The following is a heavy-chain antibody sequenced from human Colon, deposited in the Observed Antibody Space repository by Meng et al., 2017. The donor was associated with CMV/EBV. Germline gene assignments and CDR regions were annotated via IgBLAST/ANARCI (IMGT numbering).Heavy chain of an antibody. CDR3: AKDLSITTAGSPLDY. CDR1: GFTFGNYA. CDR2: ISGSAGTT. J-gene: IGHJ4*02. D-gene: IGHD6-13*01. V-gene: IGHV3-23*01. Sequence: SGFTFGNYAMSWVRQAPGKGLERVSTISGSAGTTYYADSVKGRFTISRDNSKNTLSLQMNSLRAEDTAVYYCAKDLSITTAGSPLDYWGQGTLVTVSS.